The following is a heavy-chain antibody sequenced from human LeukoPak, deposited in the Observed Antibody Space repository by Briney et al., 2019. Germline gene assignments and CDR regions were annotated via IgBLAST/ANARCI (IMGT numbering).Heavy chain of an antibody. CDR3: ARLGYGSGTTGWFDP. CDR2: INHSGST. J-gene: IGHJ5*02. CDR1: GFTFSSYA. D-gene: IGHD3-10*01. Sequence: AGGSLRLSCAASGFTFSSYAMSWIRQPPGKGLEWIGEINHSGSTNYNPSLKSRVTISVDTSKNQFSLKLSSVTAADTAVYYCARLGYGSGTTGWFDPWGQGTLVTVSS. V-gene: IGHV4-34*01.